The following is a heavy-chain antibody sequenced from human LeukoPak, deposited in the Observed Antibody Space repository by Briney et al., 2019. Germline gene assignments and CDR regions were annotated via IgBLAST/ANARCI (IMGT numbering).Heavy chain of an antibody. Sequence: SETLSLTCAVYGGSFSGYYWSWIRQPPGKGLEWIGETNHSGSTNYNPSLKSRVTISVDTSKNQFSLKLSSVTAADTAVYYCARGDWNDYVWGSYRFGSPFDYWGQGTLVTVSS. V-gene: IGHV4-34*01. CDR2: TNHSGST. CDR1: GGSFSGYY. CDR3: ARGDWNDYVWGSYRFGSPFDY. J-gene: IGHJ4*02. D-gene: IGHD3-16*02.